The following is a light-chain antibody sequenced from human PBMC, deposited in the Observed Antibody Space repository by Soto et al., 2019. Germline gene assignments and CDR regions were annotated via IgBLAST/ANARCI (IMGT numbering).Light chain of an antibody. V-gene: IGLV2-14*03. J-gene: IGLJ1*01. CDR3: SSYTTSNTRQIV. CDR1: SSDVGGYNY. Sequence: QSALTQPASVSGSPGQSITISCTGTSSDVGGYNYVSWYQHHPGKAPKLMIFDVSNRPSGVSNRFSGSKSGNTASLTIPGLQLEDEADYYCSSYTTSNTRQIVFGTGTKLTVL. CDR2: DVS.